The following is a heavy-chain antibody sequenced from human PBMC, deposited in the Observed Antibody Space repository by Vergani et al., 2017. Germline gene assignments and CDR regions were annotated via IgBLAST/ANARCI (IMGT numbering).Heavy chain of an antibody. Sequence: QVQLQESGPGLVKPSETLSLTCSVSGDSMNTYYWPWIRQPPGKGLEWIGYIYDSGDTKYNPSLKSRVTMSLDTSKNQFSLNLYSVTAADTAVYYCARGALWWLRQIDSWVQGTLVTVSS. D-gene: IGHD2-21*01. CDR3: ARGALWWLRQIDS. CDR2: IYDSGDT. CDR1: GDSMNTYY. V-gene: IGHV4-59*01. J-gene: IGHJ4*02.